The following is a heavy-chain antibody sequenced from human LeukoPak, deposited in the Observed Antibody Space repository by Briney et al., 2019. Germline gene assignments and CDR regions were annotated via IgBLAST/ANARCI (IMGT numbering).Heavy chain of an antibody. CDR2: INHSGST. CDR1: GGSFSGYY. CDR3: AREYSSSSRWNWFDP. V-gene: IGHV4-34*01. D-gene: IGHD6-6*01. J-gene: IGHJ5*02. Sequence: SETLSLTCAVYGGSFSGYYWSGIRQPPGKGLEWIGEINHSGSTNYNPSLKSRVTISVDTSKNQFSLKLSSVTAADTAVYYCAREYSSSSRWNWFDPWGQGTLVTVSS.